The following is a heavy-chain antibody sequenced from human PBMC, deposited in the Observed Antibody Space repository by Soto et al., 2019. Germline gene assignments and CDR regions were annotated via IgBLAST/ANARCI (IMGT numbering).Heavy chain of an antibody. Sequence: ASVKVSCKASGYTFTSYYIHWVRQAPGQGLEWLGRINPKSGGTSTAQKFQGWVTMTTDTSISTASMELTRLTSDDTAIYYCARGDSTDCSNGVCSFFYNHDMDVWGQGTTVTVSS. CDR3: ARGDSTDCSNGVCSFFYNHDMDV. D-gene: IGHD2-8*01. CDR1: GYTFTSYY. CDR2: INPKSGGT. V-gene: IGHV1-2*04. J-gene: IGHJ6*02.